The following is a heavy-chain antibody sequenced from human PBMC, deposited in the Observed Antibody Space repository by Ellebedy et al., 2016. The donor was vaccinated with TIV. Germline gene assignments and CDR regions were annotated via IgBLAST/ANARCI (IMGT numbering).Heavy chain of an antibody. D-gene: IGHD1-14*01. Sequence: ASVKVSXXASGYTFTGYYMQWVRQTPGQGLEWVGWINPNSGGTNYAQKFEGRVTMTRDTSINTVYMELSRLKSDDTAVYYCARDSEDPFDSWGQGTLVTVSS. CDR1: GYTFTGYY. J-gene: IGHJ4*02. CDR2: INPNSGGT. V-gene: IGHV1-2*02. CDR3: ARDSEDPFDS.